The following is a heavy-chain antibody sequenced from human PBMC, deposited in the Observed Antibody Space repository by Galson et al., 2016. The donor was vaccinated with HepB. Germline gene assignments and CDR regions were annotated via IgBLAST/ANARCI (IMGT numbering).Heavy chain of an antibody. J-gene: IGHJ4*02. Sequence: QSGAEVKKPGESLKISCKGSGYKFSDYWIGWVRQTPGKGLEWMGIVHPRDSDIRYSPSFQGQVTISVDKSTGTTYVQWDRLKASDSAVYYCARPGDRGDWACDHWGRGTLVIVSS. CDR3: ARPGDRGDWACDH. V-gene: IGHV5-51*01. D-gene: IGHD2-21*02. CDR2: VHPRDSDI. CDR1: GYKFSDYW.